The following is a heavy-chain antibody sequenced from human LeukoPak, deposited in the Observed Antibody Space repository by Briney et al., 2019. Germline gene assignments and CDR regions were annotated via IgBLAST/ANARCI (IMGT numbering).Heavy chain of an antibody. CDR3: ARGRALFGIFDY. J-gene: IGHJ4*02. D-gene: IGHD3-16*01. CDR2: ISAYNGNT. CDR1: GCTFTIYF. V-gene: IGHV1-18*01. Sequence: GASVKVSCRASGCTFTIYFISGVRQAPGQGLEWMGWISAYNGNTNYAQKLQGRVTMTTDTSTSTAYMELRSLRSDDTAVYYCARGRALFGIFDYWGQGTLVTVSS.